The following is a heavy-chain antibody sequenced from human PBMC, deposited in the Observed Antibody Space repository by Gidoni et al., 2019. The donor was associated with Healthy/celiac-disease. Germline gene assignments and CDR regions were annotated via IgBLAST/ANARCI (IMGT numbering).Heavy chain of an antibody. CDR3: AREGGIAVAGTASAFDY. D-gene: IGHD6-19*01. J-gene: IGHJ4*02. Sequence: EVQLVESGGGLVQPGGSLRLSCAASGFTFSSYSMNWVRQAPGKGLEWVSYISSSSSTIYYADSVKGRFTISRDNAKNSLYLQMNSLRAEDTAVYYCAREGGIAVAGTASAFDYWGQGTLVTVSS. CDR2: ISSSSSTI. CDR1: GFTFSSYS. V-gene: IGHV3-48*01.